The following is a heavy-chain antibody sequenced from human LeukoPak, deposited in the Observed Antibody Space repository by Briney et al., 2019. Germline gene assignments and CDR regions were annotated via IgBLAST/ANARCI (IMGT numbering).Heavy chain of an antibody. CDR3: ARANPADYFDY. CDR2: IYYSGST. Sequence: SETLSLTCTVSGGSISSYYWSWIRQPPGKGLEWIGCIYYSGSTNYNPSLKSRVTISVDTSKNQFSLKLSSVTAADTAVYYCARANPADYFDYWGQGTLVTVSS. D-gene: IGHD1-14*01. CDR1: GGSISSYY. J-gene: IGHJ4*02. V-gene: IGHV4-59*01.